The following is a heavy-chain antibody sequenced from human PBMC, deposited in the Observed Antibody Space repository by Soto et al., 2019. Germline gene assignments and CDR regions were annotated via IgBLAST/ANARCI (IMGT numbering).Heavy chain of an antibody. D-gene: IGHD6-19*01. CDR1: GFTFSNAW. CDR2: IKSKSDGGTT. J-gene: IGHJ4*02. V-gene: IGHV3-15*01. CDR3: TTDLLAVAL. Sequence: EVQLVESGGGLVKPGGSLRLSCAASGFTFSNAWMSWVRQAPGKGLEWVGLIKSKSDGGTTDYAALVKGRFTISRDDSNNTLYLQMNSLKTADTAVYYCTTDLLAVALWGQGTLVTVSS.